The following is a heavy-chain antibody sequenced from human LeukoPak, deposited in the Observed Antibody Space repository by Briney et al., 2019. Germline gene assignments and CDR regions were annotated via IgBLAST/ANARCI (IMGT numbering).Heavy chain of an antibody. CDR1: GFTFDDYA. J-gene: IGHJ4*02. D-gene: IGHD6-13*01. Sequence: PGGSLRLSCAASGFTFDDYAMHWVRQAPGKGLEWVAVIWYDGSNKYYADSVKGRFTISRDNSKNTLYLQMNSLRAEDTAVYYCAREPIAAAGTFDYWGQGTLVTVSS. V-gene: IGHV3-33*08. CDR3: AREPIAAAGTFDY. CDR2: IWYDGSNK.